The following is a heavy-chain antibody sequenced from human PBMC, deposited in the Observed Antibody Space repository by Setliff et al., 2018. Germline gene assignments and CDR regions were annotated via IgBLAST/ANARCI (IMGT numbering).Heavy chain of an antibody. CDR2: ILTTGST. CDR1: GGSISNYY. CDR3: ARFCGTSNCQRAPLFDY. V-gene: IGHV4-4*08. J-gene: IGHJ4*02. D-gene: IGHD1-1*01. Sequence: PSETLSLTCTVSGGSISNYYWSWIRQPPGKGLEWIGHILTTGSTNYNPSLKSRIAISADTSRDRFSLRLTSVTAADTAIYYCARFCGTSNCQRAPLFDYWGQGILVTVSS.